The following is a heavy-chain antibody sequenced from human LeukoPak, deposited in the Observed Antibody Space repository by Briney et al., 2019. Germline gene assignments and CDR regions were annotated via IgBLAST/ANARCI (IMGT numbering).Heavy chain of an antibody. J-gene: IGHJ5*02. CDR1: GGSFSSYY. CDR2: IYYSGST. V-gene: IGHV4-59*08. D-gene: IGHD6-19*01. Sequence: SETLSLTCTVSGGSFSSYYWSWIRQPPGKGLEWIGYIYYSGSTNYNPSLKSRVTISVDTSKNQFSLKLSSVTAADTVVYYCARQRGETVAGTRWFDPWGQGTLVTVSS. CDR3: ARQRGETVAGTRWFDP.